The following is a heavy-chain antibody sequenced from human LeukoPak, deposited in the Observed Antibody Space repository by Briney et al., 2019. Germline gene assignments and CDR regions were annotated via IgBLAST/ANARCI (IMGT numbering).Heavy chain of an antibody. Sequence: GGSLRLTCAASGFTFSGYSMNWVRQAPGKGLEWVSSISSSSSYIYYADSVKGRFTISRDNAKNSLYLQMNSLRAEDTAVYYCARALAYCSSTCCQHDAFDYWGQGTLVPVSS. V-gene: IGHV3-21*01. J-gene: IGHJ4*02. CDR3: ARALAYCSSTCCQHDAFDY. CDR2: ISSSSSYI. D-gene: IGHD2-2*01. CDR1: GFTFSGYS.